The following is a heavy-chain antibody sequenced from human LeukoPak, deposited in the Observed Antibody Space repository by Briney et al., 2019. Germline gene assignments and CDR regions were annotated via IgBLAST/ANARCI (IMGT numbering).Heavy chain of an antibody. CDR2: MNPNSGNT. V-gene: IGHV1-8*01. D-gene: IGHD3-3*01. CDR1: GYTFISYD. Sequence: ASVKVSCKASGYTFISYDIKWVRQATGQGLEWMGWMNPNSGNTGYAQKFQGRVTMTRNTSISTAYMELSSLRSEDTAVYYCARGRGYDRWSGYDTYSGMDVWGQGTTVIVSS. CDR3: ARGRGYDRWSGYDTYSGMDV. J-gene: IGHJ6*02.